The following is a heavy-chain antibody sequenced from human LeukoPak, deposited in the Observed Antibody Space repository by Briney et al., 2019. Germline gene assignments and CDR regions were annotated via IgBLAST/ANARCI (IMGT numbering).Heavy chain of an antibody. CDR1: GFTFSSYE. V-gene: IGHV3-48*03. J-gene: IGHJ5*02. CDR2: ISSSGSTK. CDR3: AREGSGSIYNWFDP. D-gene: IGHD3-10*01. Sequence: GGSLRLSCAASGFTFSSYEMNWVRQAPGKGLEWVSYISSSGSTKYYADSVKGRFTISRDNAKNSLYLQMNSLRAEDTAVYYCAREGSGSIYNWFDPWGQRTLVTVSS.